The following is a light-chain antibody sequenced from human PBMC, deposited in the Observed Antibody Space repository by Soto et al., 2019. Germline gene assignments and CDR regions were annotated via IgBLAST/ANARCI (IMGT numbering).Light chain of an antibody. Sequence: DLQMTQSPSTLSASVGDRVTITCRASQGISTWLAWYQQKPGKAPKLLIYKASTLEGGVPSRFSGSGSATEFTLTISSLQPDDFATYYCQQYSSYPWTFGQGTKVEV. V-gene: IGKV1-5*03. CDR2: KAS. CDR1: QGISTW. J-gene: IGKJ1*01. CDR3: QQYSSYPWT.